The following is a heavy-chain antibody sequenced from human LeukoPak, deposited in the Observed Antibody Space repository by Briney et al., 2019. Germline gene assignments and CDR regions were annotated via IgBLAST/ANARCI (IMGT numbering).Heavy chain of an antibody. CDR2: IYSSGDT. V-gene: IGHV3-53*01. D-gene: IGHD6-6*01. CDR1: GFTVSSNF. Sequence: PGGSLRLSCAASGFTVSSNFMSWVRQAPGKGLEWVSVIYSSGDTYYADSVKGRFTISRDNSKNTLYLQMTSLRAEDTAVYYCAREGKSWAARPYYYYYYMDVWGKGTTVTVSS. CDR3: AREGKSWAARPYYYYYYMDV. J-gene: IGHJ6*03.